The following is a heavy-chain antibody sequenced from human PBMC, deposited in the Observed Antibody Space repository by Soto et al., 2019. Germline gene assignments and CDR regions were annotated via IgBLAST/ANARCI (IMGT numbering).Heavy chain of an antibody. CDR1: GLTFDDYT. Sequence: EVQLVESGGVVVQPGGSLRLSCAASGLTFDDYTMYWVRQGPGKGLEWVALITWDGGRAQYADSVKGRFTISRDNSKVSLYLQMNSLKTDDTALYYCAKASFDHRSANPTHQWFDTWGQGTLVTVSA. CDR2: ITWDGGRA. CDR3: AKASFDHRSANPTHQWFDT. V-gene: IGHV3-43*01. D-gene: IGHD2-15*01. J-gene: IGHJ5*02.